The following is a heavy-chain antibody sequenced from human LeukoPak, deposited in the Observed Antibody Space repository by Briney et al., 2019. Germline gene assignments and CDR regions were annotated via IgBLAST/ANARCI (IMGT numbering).Heavy chain of an antibody. Sequence: GGSLRLSCAASGFTFSSYSMNRVRQAPGKGLEWVSSISSSSSCIYYADSVKGRFTISRDNAKNSLYLQMNSLRAEDTAVYYCARLYSSSWYYFDYWGQGTLVTVSS. D-gene: IGHD6-13*01. CDR3: ARLYSSSWYYFDY. J-gene: IGHJ4*02. CDR1: GFTFSSYS. CDR2: ISSSSSCI. V-gene: IGHV3-21*04.